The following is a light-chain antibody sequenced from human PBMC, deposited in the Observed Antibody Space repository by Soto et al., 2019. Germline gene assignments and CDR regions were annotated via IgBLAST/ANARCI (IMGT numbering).Light chain of an antibody. Sequence: EIVLTQSPATLSLSPGERDTLSCRASQSVSSYLAWYQQKPGQAPRLLIYDASSRATGITARFSGSGSGTDFTLTISSLETEDFAVYYCQQRSHWPVTFGQGTKVEIK. CDR3: QQRSHWPVT. CDR1: QSVSSY. CDR2: DAS. J-gene: IGKJ1*01. V-gene: IGKV3-11*01.